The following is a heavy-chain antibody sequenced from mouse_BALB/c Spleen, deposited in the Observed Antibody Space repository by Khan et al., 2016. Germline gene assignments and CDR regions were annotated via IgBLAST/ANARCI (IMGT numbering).Heavy chain of an antibody. CDR1: GFTFSSYG. CDR2: ISSGGSYT. D-gene: IGHD2-14*01. Sequence: VALVVSGGDLVKPGGSLKLFCAASGFTFSSYGMSWVRQTPDKRLEWVATISSGGSYTYYPDSVKGRLTSSRDIAKNTRYLQMSSLKSEDTAILYCARGKVRRHWYFDVWGAGTTVTVSS. J-gene: IGHJ1*01. CDR3: ARGKVRRHWYFDV. V-gene: IGHV5-6*01.